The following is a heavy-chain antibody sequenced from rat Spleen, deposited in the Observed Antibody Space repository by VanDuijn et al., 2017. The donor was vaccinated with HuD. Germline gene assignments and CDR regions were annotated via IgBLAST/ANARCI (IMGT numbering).Heavy chain of an antibody. CDR1: GFTFNDYY. D-gene: IGHD1-3*01. J-gene: IGHJ2*01. Sequence: EVQLVESDGGLVQPGRSLKLSCAASGFTFNDYYMAWVRHAPTKGLEWVATINYDGSSTNYRDSVKGRFTISRDNAKSTLYLQMDSLKSEDTATYYCATWDYGSYWGQGVMVTVSS. CDR2: INYDGSST. CDR3: ATWDYGSY. V-gene: IGHV5-7*01.